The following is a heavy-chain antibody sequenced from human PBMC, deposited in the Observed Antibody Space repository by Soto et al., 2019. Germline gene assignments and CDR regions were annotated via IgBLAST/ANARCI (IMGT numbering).Heavy chain of an antibody. CDR3: AKDRDRTPLYQLLSGEFDY. CDR1: GFTFSSYA. CDR2: ISGSGGST. V-gene: IGHV3-23*01. J-gene: IGHJ4*02. Sequence: EVQLLESGGGLVQPGGSLRLSCAASGFTFSSYAMSWVRQAPGKGLEWVSAISGSGGSTYYADSVKGRFIISRDNSKNTLYLQMNSLRAEDTAVYYCAKDRDRTPLYQLLSGEFDYWGQGTLVTVSS. D-gene: IGHD2-2*01.